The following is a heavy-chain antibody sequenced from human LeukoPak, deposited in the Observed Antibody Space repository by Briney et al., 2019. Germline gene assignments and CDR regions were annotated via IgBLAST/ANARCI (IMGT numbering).Heavy chain of an antibody. V-gene: IGHV3-66*01. CDR2: IYSGGST. D-gene: IGHD2-15*01. Sequence: PGGSLRLSCAASELSVGSNYMTWVRQAPGKGLEWVSLIYSGGSTYYADSVKGRFTISRDNSKNTLYLQMNSLRAEDTAVYYCAREGRKSRGIDIVRKKERGYYYMDVWGKGTTVTVSS. CDR3: AREGRKSRGIDIVRKKERGYYYMDV. J-gene: IGHJ6*03. CDR1: ELSVGSNY.